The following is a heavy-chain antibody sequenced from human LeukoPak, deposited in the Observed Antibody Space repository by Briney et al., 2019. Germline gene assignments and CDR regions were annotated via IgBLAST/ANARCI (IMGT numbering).Heavy chain of an antibody. CDR2: IYTSAST. J-gene: IGHJ4*02. D-gene: IGHD1-1*01. CDR3: AGDYNRNELLWY. CDR1: GGPMSSYY. Sequence: PSDTLTLTCTVSGGPMSSYYWNWIRQPAGRGLEWIGRIYTSASTIYSPSLNSRVTMSVDRSKNLFSLKLSSVTAADTAVYYCAGDYNRNELLWYWGQGTLATVSS. V-gene: IGHV4-4*07.